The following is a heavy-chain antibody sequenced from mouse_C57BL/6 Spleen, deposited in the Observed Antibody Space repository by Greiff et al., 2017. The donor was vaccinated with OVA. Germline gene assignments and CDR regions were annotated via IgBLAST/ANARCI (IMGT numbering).Heavy chain of an antibody. CDR2: IYPGDGDT. V-gene: IGHV1-82*01. Sequence: QVQLQQSGPELVKPGASVKISCKASGYAFSSSWMNWVKQRPGKGLEWIGRIYPGDGDTNYNGKFKGKATLTADKSSSTAYMQLSSRTSEDSAVYFCARAYPRAMDYWGQGTSGTVSS. CDR3: ARAYPRAMDY. CDR1: GYAFSSSW. J-gene: IGHJ4*01. D-gene: IGHD2-10*01.